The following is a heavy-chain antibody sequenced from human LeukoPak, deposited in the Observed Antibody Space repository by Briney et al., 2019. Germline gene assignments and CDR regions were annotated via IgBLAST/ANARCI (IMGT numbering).Heavy chain of an antibody. D-gene: IGHD3-10*01. V-gene: IGHV3-30*18. CDR1: GSTFSSDG. CDR2: ISYDGSNK. CDR3: AKVITMVRGVIPRTDAYYYYGMDV. J-gene: IGHJ6*02. Sequence: QPGRSLRLSCAASGSTFSSDGMHWVRQAPGKGLEWVAVISYDGSNKYYADSVKGRFTISRDNSKNTLYLQMNSLRAEDTPVYYCAKVITMVRGVIPRTDAYYYYGMDVWGQATTVTVSS.